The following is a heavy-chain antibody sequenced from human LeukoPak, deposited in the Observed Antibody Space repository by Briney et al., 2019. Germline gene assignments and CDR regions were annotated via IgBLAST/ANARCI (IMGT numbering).Heavy chain of an antibody. CDR2: IFPTGST. CDR3: ARMAGRTVDH. Sequence: SETLSLTCTASGVSVSTVGYSWAWIRQAPRKGLEWIGYIFPTGSTSHNPSLKSRLTISLERSNNQFSLSLNSVSAADTAVYYCARMAGRTVDHWGQGTLVTVTS. CDR1: GVSVSTVGYS. V-gene: IGHV4-30-2*01. D-gene: IGHD5-24*01. J-gene: IGHJ4*02.